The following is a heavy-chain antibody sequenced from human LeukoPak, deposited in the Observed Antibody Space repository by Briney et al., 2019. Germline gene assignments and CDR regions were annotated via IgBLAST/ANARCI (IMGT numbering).Heavy chain of an antibody. J-gene: IGHJ4*02. CDR1: GFTFSSYA. CDR3: AKDREVLRFLEWFVDH. CDR2: ISGSGGST. V-gene: IGHV3-23*01. Sequence: GGSLRLSCAASGFTFSSYAMSWVRQAPGKGLEWVSAISGSGGSTYYADSVKGRFTTSRDNSKNTLYLQMNSLRAEDTAVYYCAKDREVLRFLEWFVDHWGQGTLVTVSS. D-gene: IGHD3-3*01.